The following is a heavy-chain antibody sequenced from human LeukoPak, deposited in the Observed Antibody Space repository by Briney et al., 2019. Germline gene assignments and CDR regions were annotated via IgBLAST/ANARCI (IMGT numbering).Heavy chain of an antibody. CDR2: ITGDGGTT. Sequence: GGSLRLSCAASGFTFGDYTMHWFRQPPGRGLQWVSLITGDGGTTSYAGSVKGRFTISRDNSKNSLSLHMNSLRNEDTALYYCAKGHFGAGHYWGHGTLVTVFS. J-gene: IGHJ4*01. CDR1: GFTFGDYT. D-gene: IGHD3-3*01. CDR3: AKGHFGAGHY. V-gene: IGHV3-43*02.